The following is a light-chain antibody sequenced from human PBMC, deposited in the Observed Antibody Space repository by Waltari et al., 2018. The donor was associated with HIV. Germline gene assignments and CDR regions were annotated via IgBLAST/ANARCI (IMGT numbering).Light chain of an antibody. Sequence: QSALTQPRSVSGSPGQSVTISCTGTSSDVGGYNYVSWYQQHPGKAPKLMIYDVSKRPSGVPDRFSGSKSGNTASLTISGLQAEDEADYYCCLRVVFGGGTKLTVL. CDR3: CLRVV. CDR2: DVS. J-gene: IGLJ2*01. CDR1: SSDVGGYNY. V-gene: IGLV2-11*01.